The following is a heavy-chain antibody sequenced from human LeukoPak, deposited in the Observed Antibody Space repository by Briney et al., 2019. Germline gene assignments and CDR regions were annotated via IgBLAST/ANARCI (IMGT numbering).Heavy chain of an antibody. CDR1: GFTFDDYA. D-gene: IGHD6-19*01. CDR2: ISWNSGSI. CDR3: AKGTVAGTSFDY. V-gene: IGHV3-9*01. Sequence: GRSLRLSCAASGFTFDDYAMHWVRQAPGKGLEWVSGISWNSGSIGYADSVKGRFTISRDNAKNSLYLQMNSLRAEDTALYYCAKGTVAGTSFDYWGQGTLVTVSS. J-gene: IGHJ4*02.